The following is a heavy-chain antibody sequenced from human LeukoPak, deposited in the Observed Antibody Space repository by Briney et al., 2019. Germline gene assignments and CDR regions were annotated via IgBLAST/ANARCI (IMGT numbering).Heavy chain of an antibody. J-gene: IGHJ4*02. CDR3: AREGPRGNSQFDY. D-gene: IGHD2/OR15-2a*01. V-gene: IGHV3-23*01. CDR2: ISAGGSSI. CDR1: GLSFSSNA. Sequence: GGSMRLSCAASGLSFSSNAMSWVRQAPGKGPEWVSTISAGGSSIDYTNSVKGRFTISRDNFKNTLYLQMNSLRAEDTAVYYCAREGPRGNSQFDYWGQGTPVTVSS.